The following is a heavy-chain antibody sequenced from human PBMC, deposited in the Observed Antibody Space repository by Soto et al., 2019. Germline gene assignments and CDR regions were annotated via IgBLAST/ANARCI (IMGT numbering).Heavy chain of an antibody. CDR3: TTDWGLLSFFDY. CDR1: GFSFNNAW. Sequence: GGSLRLSCAASGFSFNNAWMSWIRQAPGKGLEWLGRIKSKTDGGTTDYAAPVKGRFTISRDDSKNTLYLQMNSLKTEDTAVYYCTTDWGLLSFFDYWGQGTLVTVSS. CDR2: IKSKTDGGTT. J-gene: IGHJ4*02. V-gene: IGHV3-15*01. D-gene: IGHD3-16*01.